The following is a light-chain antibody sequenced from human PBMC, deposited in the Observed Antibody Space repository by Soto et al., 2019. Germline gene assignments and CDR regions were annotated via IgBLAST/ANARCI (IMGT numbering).Light chain of an antibody. CDR1: QSSNDN. CDR2: GAA. V-gene: IGKV3-20*01. CDR3: KKYGS. J-gene: IGKJ1*01. Sequence: EIVGRHSPFTLSVTPLERATLSCRASQSSNDNLALYQQKPGQAPRLVIYGAASRATGSPDRFSGSGSGTDFTLTISRLEPEDFSVYYCKKYGSFGQGTKVDIK.